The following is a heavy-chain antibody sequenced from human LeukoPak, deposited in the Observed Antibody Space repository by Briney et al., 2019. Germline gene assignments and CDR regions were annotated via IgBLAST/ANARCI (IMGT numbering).Heavy chain of an antibody. D-gene: IGHD3-3*01. J-gene: IGHJ5*02. V-gene: IGHV1-69*13. CDR2: IIPIFGTA. CDR3: ARGPPGDLQLDR. CDR1: GGTFSSYA. Sequence: ASEKVSCKASGGTFSSYAISWVRQAPGQGLEWMGGIIPIFGTANYAQKFQGRVTFTADESTSTAYMELSSLRSEDTAVYYCARGPPGDLQLDRWGQGTLVTVSS.